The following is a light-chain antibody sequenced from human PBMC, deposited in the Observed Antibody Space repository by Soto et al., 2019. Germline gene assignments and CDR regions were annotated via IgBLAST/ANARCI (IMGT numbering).Light chain of an antibody. CDR2: AAS. CDR3: QKYNSAPRT. V-gene: IGKV1-27*01. J-gene: IGKJ1*01. CDR1: QGISNY. Sequence: DIQMTQSPSSLSASVGDRVTITCRASQGISNYLAWYQQKPGKVHKLLIYAASTVHSGVPARFSRSGPGTDVTVTNSSLQPEDGASCYCQKYNSAPRTFGQGTKVEIK.